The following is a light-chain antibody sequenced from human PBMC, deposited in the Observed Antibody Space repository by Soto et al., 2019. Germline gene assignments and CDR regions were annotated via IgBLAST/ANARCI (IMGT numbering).Light chain of an antibody. V-gene: IGKV1-5*03. CDR3: QQYNRYWT. Sequence: DIQMTQSPSTLSASVGDRVTITCRASQSISTWLAWYQHKPGKAPKLLMYKTSNLETGVPSRFSGSGSGTEFTLTISSLEPDDFATYYCQQYNRYWTFGLGTKVEMK. J-gene: IGKJ1*01. CDR2: KTS. CDR1: QSISTW.